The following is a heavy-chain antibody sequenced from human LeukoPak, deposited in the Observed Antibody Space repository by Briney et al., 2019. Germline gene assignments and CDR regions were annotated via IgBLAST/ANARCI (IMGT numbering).Heavy chain of an antibody. CDR3: ARILEVGAPV. D-gene: IGHD1-26*01. CDR2: IYASGSA. J-gene: IGHJ4*02. CDR1: GDSIRSFY. Sequence: SETLSLTCTVSGDSIRSFYWSWIRQPAGKGLEWVGRIYASGSANYNPSLKSRVTMSVDTSKNQFSLTVSSVTASDSAVYYCARILEVGAPVWGQGTLVTVSS. V-gene: IGHV4-4*07.